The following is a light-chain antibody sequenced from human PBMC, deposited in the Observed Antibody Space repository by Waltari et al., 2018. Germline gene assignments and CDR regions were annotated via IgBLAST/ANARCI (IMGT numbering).Light chain of an antibody. CDR3: CSYAGLGIYV. CDR1: SSDVGNYDL. CDR2: EVT. V-gene: IGLV2-23*02. Sequence: QSGLTQPASVSGSPGQSITMSCTGTSSDVGNYDLVSWYQQYPGKAPKLMVYEVTRRSSGVSGRVSGAKSGNTASLTIYGLQSEHEADYYCCSYAGLGIYVFGTGTKVTVL. J-gene: IGLJ1*01.